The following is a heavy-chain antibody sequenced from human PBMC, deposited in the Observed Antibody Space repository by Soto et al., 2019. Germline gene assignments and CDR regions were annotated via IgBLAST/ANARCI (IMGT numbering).Heavy chain of an antibody. J-gene: IGHJ6*02. D-gene: IGHD5-18*01. V-gene: IGHV3-13*01. CDR3: ARAGYSYGGYGMDV. CDR1: GFTFSSYD. Sequence: PGGSLRLSCAASGFTFSSYDMHWVRQATGKGLEWVSAIGTAGDTYYPGSVKGRFTISRENAKNSLYLQMNSLRAEDTAVYYCARAGYSYGGYGMDVWGQGTTVTVSS. CDR2: IGTAGDT.